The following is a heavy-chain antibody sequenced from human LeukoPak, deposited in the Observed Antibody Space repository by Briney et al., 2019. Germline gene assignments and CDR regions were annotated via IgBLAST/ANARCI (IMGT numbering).Heavy chain of an antibody. CDR2: MYYSGSS. J-gene: IGHJ4*02. D-gene: IGHD1-1*01. CDR1: GVSISGHF. Sequence: SETLSFTCTVSGVSISGHFWSWIRQPPGKGLEWIGYMYYSGSSNNNPSLKSQVTTSIDNSKNQFPLNLTSVTAADTAVYYCARGANYYFHSWGQLPLAAVSS. CDR3: ARGANYYFHS. V-gene: IGHV4-59*11.